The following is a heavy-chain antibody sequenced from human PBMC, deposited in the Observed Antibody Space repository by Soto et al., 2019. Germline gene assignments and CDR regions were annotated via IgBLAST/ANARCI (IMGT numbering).Heavy chain of an antibody. CDR2: IWYDGSNK. V-gene: IGHV3-33*01. Sequence: GGSLRLSCAASGFTFSSYGMHWFRQAPGKGLEWVAVIWYDGSNKYYADSVKGRFTISRDNSKNTLYLQMNSLRAEDTAVYYCARDIAAARWFNPLLLWGQGTLVTVSS. CDR3: ARDIAAARWFNPLLL. CDR1: GFTFSSYG. J-gene: IGHJ4*02. D-gene: IGHD6-13*01.